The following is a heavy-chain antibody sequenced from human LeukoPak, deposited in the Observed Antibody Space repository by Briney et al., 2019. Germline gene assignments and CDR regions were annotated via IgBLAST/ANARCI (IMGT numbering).Heavy chain of an antibody. CDR2: ISSSSSYI. V-gene: IGHV3-21*04. CDR3: ARQYCSGGSCYVDAFDI. J-gene: IGHJ3*02. D-gene: IGHD2-15*01. Sequence: PGGSLRLSCAASGFTFSSYSMNWVRQAPGKGLEWVSSISSSSSYIYYADPVKGRFTISRDNAKNSLYLQMNSLRAEDTAVYYCARQYCSGGSCYVDAFDIWGQGTMVTVSS. CDR1: GFTFSSYS.